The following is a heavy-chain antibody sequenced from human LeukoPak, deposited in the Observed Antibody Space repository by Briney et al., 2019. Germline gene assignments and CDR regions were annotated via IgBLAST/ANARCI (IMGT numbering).Heavy chain of an antibody. V-gene: IGHV4-59*08. D-gene: IGHD6-19*01. Sequence: KPSETLSLTCTVSGGSISSYYWSWIRQPPGKGLEWIGYIYYSGSTNYNPSLKSRVTISVDTSKNQFSLKLSSVTAADTAVYYCARHYTVAGPIAVGAFDIWGQGTMVTVSS. CDR2: IYYSGST. CDR3: ARHYTVAGPIAVGAFDI. CDR1: GGSISSYY. J-gene: IGHJ3*02.